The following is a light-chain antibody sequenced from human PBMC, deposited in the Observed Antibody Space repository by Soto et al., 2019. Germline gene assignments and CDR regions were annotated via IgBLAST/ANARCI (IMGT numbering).Light chain of an antibody. V-gene: IGKV1-5*03. J-gene: IGKJ1*01. Sequence: DIQMTQSPSTVSASVEDRVTITCRASQSLSHWVAWYQQKPGKHPKVLIFQVSTLESGVPSRLSGSGSRTEFSLTISSLQPDEFATYYCQQNNSYSWTFGQGTKVEV. CDR2: QVS. CDR3: QQNNSYSWT. CDR1: QSLSHW.